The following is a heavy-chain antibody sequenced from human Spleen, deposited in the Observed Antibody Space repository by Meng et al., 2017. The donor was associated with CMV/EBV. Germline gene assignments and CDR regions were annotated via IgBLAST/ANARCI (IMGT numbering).Heavy chain of an antibody. CDR3: VRESVYCSDSGCWPENWFDP. V-gene: IGHV3-30*04. D-gene: IGHD2-2*01. CDR1: GFTSSRYA. Sequence: GESLKISCAASGFTSSRYAMYWVRQAPGKGLEWVAIISYDGRNKYYADSVKGRFTISRDNSKNTLYLQINRLRAEDTAVYYCVRESVYCSDSGCWPENWFDPWGQGTLVTVSS. CDR2: ISYDGRNK. J-gene: IGHJ5*02.